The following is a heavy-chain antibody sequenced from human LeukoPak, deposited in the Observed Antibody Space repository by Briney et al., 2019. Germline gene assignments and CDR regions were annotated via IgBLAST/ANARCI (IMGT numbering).Heavy chain of an antibody. CDR1: GGSISNYY. CDR3: ARVPERYSFDY. CDR2: IYYSRTT. Sequence: SETLSLTCTVFGGSISNYYWSWIRQPPGKGLEWIGYIYYSRTTKYNPSLKSRVTISVDTSKNQFSLKLSSVTAADTAVYYCARVPERYSFDYWGQGTLVTVSS. J-gene: IGHJ4*02. V-gene: IGHV4-59*01. D-gene: IGHD3-9*01.